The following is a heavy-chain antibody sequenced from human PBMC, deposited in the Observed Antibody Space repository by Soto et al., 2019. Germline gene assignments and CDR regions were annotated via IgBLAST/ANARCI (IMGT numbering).Heavy chain of an antibody. CDR2: IIPIFGTA. D-gene: IGHD6-19*01. V-gene: IGHV1-69*06. CDR1: GGTFSSYA. J-gene: IGHJ5*02. Sequence: GASVKVSCKASGGTFSSYAISWVRQAPGQGLEWMGGIIPIFGTANYAQKFQGRVTITADKSTSTAYMELSSLRSEDTAVYYCARDIPNGVAGSHGWFDPWGQGTLVTVSS. CDR3: ARDIPNGVAGSHGWFDP.